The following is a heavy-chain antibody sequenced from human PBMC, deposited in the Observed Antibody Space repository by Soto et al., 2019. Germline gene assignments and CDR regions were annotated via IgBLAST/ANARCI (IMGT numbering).Heavy chain of an antibody. CDR1: GGSISSGGYY. J-gene: IGHJ4*02. CDR3: ARGSTTDYYGSGSYYSFADS. Sequence: QVQLQESGPGLVKPSQTLSLTCTVSGGSISSGGYYWNWIRQHPGKGLEWIGYIYYSGSTYYNPSLKSRVTISADTSKNPFSLKLSSVTAADTAVYYCARGSTTDYYGSGSYYSFADSWGQGTLVTVSS. CDR2: IYYSGST. D-gene: IGHD3-10*01. V-gene: IGHV4-31*03.